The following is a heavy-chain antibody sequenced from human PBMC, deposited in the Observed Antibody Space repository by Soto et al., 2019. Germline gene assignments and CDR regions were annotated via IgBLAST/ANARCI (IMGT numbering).Heavy chain of an antibody. V-gene: IGHV5-51*01. J-gene: IGHJ4*02. Sequence: GESLKISCKGSGYSFTNYWIGWVRQMPGKGLDWMGIIYPGDSDTRYSPSFDGQVTISTDKSINTAYLQWSSLKASDTAMYYCARRITSSTGWDYWGQGTLVTVSS. CDR2: IYPGDSDT. D-gene: IGHD6-19*01. CDR3: ARRITSSTGWDY. CDR1: GYSFTNYW.